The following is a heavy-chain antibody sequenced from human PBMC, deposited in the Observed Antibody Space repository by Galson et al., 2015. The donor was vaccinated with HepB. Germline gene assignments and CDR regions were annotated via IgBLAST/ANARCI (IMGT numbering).Heavy chain of an antibody. J-gene: IGHJ4*02. D-gene: IGHD2-15*01. Sequence: SLRLSCAASGFTFINYPMHWVRQAPGKGLEWVTIISYDGSNKFYADSVKGRFTISRDNSKNTLYLQMNSLGADDTAVYYCAREGCSGSGCDDGYYFDYWGQGTLVTVSS. CDR3: AREGCSGSGCDDGYYFDY. V-gene: IGHV3-30-3*01. CDR2: ISYDGSNK. CDR1: GFTFINYP.